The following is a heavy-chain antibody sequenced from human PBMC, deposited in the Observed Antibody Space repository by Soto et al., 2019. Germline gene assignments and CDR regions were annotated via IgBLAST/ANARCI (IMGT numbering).Heavy chain of an antibody. V-gene: IGHV3-30*18. Sequence: QVQLVESGGGVVQPGRSLRLSCAASGFTFSSYGMHWVRQAPGKGLEWVAVISYDGSNKYYADSVKGRFTISRDNSKNTLYLQMNSLRPEDTAVYYCAKGQAGAVLRFLEWLFHLYYYGMDVWGQGTTVTVSS. J-gene: IGHJ6*02. CDR2: ISYDGSNK. CDR3: AKGQAGAVLRFLEWLFHLYYYGMDV. D-gene: IGHD3-3*01. CDR1: GFTFSSYG.